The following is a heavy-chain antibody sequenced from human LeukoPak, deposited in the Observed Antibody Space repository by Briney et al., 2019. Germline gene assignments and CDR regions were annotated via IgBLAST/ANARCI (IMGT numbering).Heavy chain of an antibody. D-gene: IGHD1-26*01. J-gene: IGHJ4*02. CDR2: IYYSGST. Sequence: KPSETLSLACTVSGGSISSYYWSWIRQPPGKGLEWIGYIYYSGSTNYNPSLKSRVTISVDTSKNQFSLKLSSVTAADTAVYYCARVARDSPLGGIFDYWGQGTLVTVSS. V-gene: IGHV4-59*01. CDR3: ARVARDSPLGGIFDY. CDR1: GGSISSYY.